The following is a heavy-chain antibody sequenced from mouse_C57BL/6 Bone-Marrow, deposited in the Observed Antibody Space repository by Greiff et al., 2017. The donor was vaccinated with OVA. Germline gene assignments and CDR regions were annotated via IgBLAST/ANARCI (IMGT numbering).Heavy chain of an antibody. V-gene: IGHV10-1*01. CDR1: GFSFNTYA. CDR2: IRCKSNNYAT. J-gene: IGHJ3*01. CDR3: VRHGVPEAY. Sequence: EVMLVESGGGLVQPKGSLKLSCAASGFSFNTYAMNWVRQAPGKGLEWVARIRCKSNNYATYYADSVKDRFTISRDDSENMLNLQMNSMKTEDTAMYYCVRHGVPEAYWGQGTLLTVSA.